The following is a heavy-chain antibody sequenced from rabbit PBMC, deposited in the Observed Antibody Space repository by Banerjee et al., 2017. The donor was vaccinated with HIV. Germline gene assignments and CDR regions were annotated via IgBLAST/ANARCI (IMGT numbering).Heavy chain of an antibody. Sequence: QELLVESGGGLVQPEGSLTLTCTASGFSFSSSYYMCWVRQAPGKGLEWIACIAAGSSGTTYYASWAKGRFTISKTSSTTMTLQMPSLTAADTATYFCARDATGDGGYIFNLWGQGTLVTVS. V-gene: IGHV1S45*01. J-gene: IGHJ4*01. CDR2: IAAGSSGTT. CDR3: ARDATGDGGYIFNL. CDR1: GFSFSSSYY. D-gene: IGHD2-1*01.